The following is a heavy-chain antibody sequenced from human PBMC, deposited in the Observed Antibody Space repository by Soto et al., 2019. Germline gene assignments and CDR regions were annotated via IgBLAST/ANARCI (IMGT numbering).Heavy chain of an antibody. V-gene: IGHV1-8*01. CDR3: AKVGTMIVVVITTSLDY. CDR2: MQPSTGRT. D-gene: IGHD3-22*01. CDR1: GYSFTSLD. J-gene: IGHJ4*02. Sequence: VKVSCKASGYSFTSLDINWVRQTAGQGLEWMGWMQPSTGRTGYAQKFQGRVTMTRDTSINTAYMELTTLTSDDTAFYYCAKVGTMIVVVITTSLDYWGQGTLVTVSS.